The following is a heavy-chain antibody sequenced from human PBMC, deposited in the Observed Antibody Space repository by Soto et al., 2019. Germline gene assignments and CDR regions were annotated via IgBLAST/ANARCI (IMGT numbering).Heavy chain of an antibody. V-gene: IGHV3-30*03. J-gene: IGHJ6*04. D-gene: IGHD3-9*01. CDR1: GFTFSSYG. CDR3: ARDMRYYDILTGYYPSYYYYGMDV. Sequence: PGGSLRLSCAASGFTFSSYGMHWVRQAPGKGLEWVAVISYDGSNKYYADSVKGRFTISRDNSKNTLYLQMNSLRAEDTAVYYCARDMRYYDILTGYYPSYYYYGMDVWGKGTTVTVSS. CDR2: ISYDGSNK.